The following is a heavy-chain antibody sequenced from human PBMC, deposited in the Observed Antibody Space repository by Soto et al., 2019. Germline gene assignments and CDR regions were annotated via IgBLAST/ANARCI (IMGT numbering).Heavy chain of an antibody. CDR3: AREGFSGGSTQIPSSPIDY. J-gene: IGHJ4*02. D-gene: IGHD2-15*01. CDR1: GGSISSGGYY. Sequence: PSETLSLTCTVSGGSISSGGYYWSWIRQHPGKGLEWIGYIYYSGSTYYNPSLKSRVTISVDTSKNQFSLKLSSVTAADTAVYYCAREGFSGGSTQIPSSPIDYWGQGTLVTVSS. CDR2: IYYSGST. V-gene: IGHV4-31*02.